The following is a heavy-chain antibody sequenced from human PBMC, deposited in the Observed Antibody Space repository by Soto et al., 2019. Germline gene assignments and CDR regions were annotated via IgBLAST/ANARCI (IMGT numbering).Heavy chain of an antibody. J-gene: IGHJ4*02. CDR2: IIPIFGTA. V-gene: IGHV1-69*13. D-gene: IGHD6-13*01. CDR3: ARVRYSSSWDFDY. CDR1: GGTFSSYA. Sequence: SVKVSCKASGGTFSSYAISWVRQAPGQGLEWMGGIIPIFGTANYAQKFQGRVTITADESTSTAYMELSSLRSEDTAVYYCARVRYSSSWDFDYWGQGTLVTVSS.